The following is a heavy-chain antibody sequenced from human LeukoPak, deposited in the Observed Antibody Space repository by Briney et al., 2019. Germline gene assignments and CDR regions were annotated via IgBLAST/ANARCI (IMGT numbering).Heavy chain of an antibody. J-gene: IGHJ6*02. V-gene: IGHV3-53*01. CDR1: RFTFSDYY. CDR3: AREAGDGHYYYGMDV. CDR2: IYSGGST. Sequence: PGGSLRLSCAASRFTFSDYYMSWVRQAPGKGLEWVSVIYSGGSTYYADSVKGRFTISRDNSKNTLYLQMNSLRAEDTAVYYCAREAGDGHYYYGMDVWGQGTTVTVSS. D-gene: IGHD7-27*01.